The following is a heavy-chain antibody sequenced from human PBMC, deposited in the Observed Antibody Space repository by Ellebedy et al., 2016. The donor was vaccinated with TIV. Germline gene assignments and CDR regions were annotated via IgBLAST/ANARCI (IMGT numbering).Heavy chain of an antibody. Sequence: MPSETLSLTCTVSGGSTSSGDYFWSWIRQPPGKGLEWIGNIYFSGSTYYNPSLKSRVSMSADTSKNQFSLKLNSVTAADTAMYFCARGVHCASSDCFATNWFDPWGQGTLVNVSS. D-gene: IGHD2-21*01. J-gene: IGHJ5*02. CDR1: GGSTSSGDYF. V-gene: IGHV4-30-4*01. CDR2: IYFSGST. CDR3: ARGVHCASSDCFATNWFDP.